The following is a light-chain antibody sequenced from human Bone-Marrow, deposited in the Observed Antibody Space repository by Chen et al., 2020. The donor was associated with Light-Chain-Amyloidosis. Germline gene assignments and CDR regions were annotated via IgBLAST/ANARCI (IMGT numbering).Light chain of an antibody. CDR3: QQYNNWPPMYT. J-gene: IGKJ2*01. CDR1: QSVSSN. Sequence: EIVMTQSPATLSVSPGERATLSCRASQSVSSNLAWYQQKPGQAPRLLIYGASTRATGIPARFSGSGSGTEFTLTISSLQSEDFAVYYCQQYNNWPPMYTFGQGTKWRSN. V-gene: IGKV3-15*01. CDR2: GAS.